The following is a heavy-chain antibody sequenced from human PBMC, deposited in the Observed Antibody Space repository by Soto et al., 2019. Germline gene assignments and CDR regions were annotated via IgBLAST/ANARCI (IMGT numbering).Heavy chain of an antibody. CDR3: AKDRIFRFYYYGSGSPLDY. V-gene: IGHV3-23*01. CDR2: ISGSGGST. D-gene: IGHD3-10*01. CDR1: GFTFSSYA. Sequence: GGSLRLSCAASGFTFSSYAMSWVRQAPGKGLEWVSAISGSGGSTYYADSVKGRFTISRDNSKNTLYLQMNSLRAEDTAVYYCAKDRIFRFYYYGSGSPLDYWAQGTLVPVS. J-gene: IGHJ4*01.